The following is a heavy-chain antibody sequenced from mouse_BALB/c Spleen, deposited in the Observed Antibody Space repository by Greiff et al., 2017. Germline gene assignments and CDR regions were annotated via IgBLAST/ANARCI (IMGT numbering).Heavy chain of an antibody. Sequence: QVQLKESGPGLVAPSQSLSITCTVSGFSLTSYGVHWVRQPPGKGLEWLGVIWAGGSTNYNSALMSRLSISKDNSTSQVFLKMNSLQTDDTAMYYCGRERYFDDWGAGTTVTVSS. CDR2: IWAGGST. V-gene: IGHV2-9*02. CDR1: GFSLTSYG. CDR3: GRERYFDD. J-gene: IGHJ1*01.